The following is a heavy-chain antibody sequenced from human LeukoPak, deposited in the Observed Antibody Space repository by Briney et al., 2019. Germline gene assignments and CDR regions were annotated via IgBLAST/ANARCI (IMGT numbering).Heavy chain of an antibody. CDR2: ISTLGSTI. Sequence: GGSLSLSCAASGFLFSDYYMSWIRQAPEKGLEWVSYISTLGSTINYADSVKGRFTISRDNAKNSLYLEMNSLRAEDKAVYYCARDQGESSSWDFDYWGQGTLVTVSS. CDR3: ARDQGESSSWDFDY. V-gene: IGHV3-11*04. CDR1: GFLFSDYY. J-gene: IGHJ4*02. D-gene: IGHD6-13*01.